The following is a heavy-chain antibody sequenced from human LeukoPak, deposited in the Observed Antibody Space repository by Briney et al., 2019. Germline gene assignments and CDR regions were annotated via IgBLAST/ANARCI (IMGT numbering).Heavy chain of an antibody. D-gene: IGHD5-24*01. CDR1: GFTFSSYW. J-gene: IGHJ4*02. CDR3: ARDLGRDGYFDY. V-gene: IGHV3-74*01. CDR2: IDGDGSST. Sequence: PGGSLRLSCAASGFTFSSYWMQWVRQAPGKGLVWVSRIDGDGSSTNYADSVKGRLTISRDNAKNTLYLQMNSLRAEDTAVYYCARDLGRDGYFDYWGQGTLVTVSS.